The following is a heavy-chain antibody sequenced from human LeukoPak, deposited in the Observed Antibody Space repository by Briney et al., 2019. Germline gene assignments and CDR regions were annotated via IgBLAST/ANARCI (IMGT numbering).Heavy chain of an antibody. J-gene: IGHJ3*02. D-gene: IGHD1-26*01. CDR2: ISGSGGST. CDR3: AKAVGGLVGATLGALDI. Sequence: GGSLRLSCAASGFTFSSYAMSWVRQAPGKGLEWVSAISGSGGSTYYADSVKGRFTISRDNSKNTLYLQMNSLRAEDTAVYYCAKAVGGLVGATLGALDIWGQGTMVTVSS. CDR1: GFTFSSYA. V-gene: IGHV3-23*01.